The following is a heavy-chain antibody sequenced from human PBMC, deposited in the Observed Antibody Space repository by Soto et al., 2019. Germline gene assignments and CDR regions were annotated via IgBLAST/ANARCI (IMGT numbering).Heavy chain of an antibody. V-gene: IGHV3-7*01. CDR1: GFSFSSYW. Sequence: EVQLVESGGGLVQSGGSLRLSCAASGFSFSSYWMSWGRQAPGKGLEWVASIKQDGSEKQYVDSVKGRFTISRDNVKNSLYLQMNSLRAEDTAVYYCARGRGMDVWGQGTTVTVSS. J-gene: IGHJ6*02. CDR2: IKQDGSEK. CDR3: ARGRGMDV.